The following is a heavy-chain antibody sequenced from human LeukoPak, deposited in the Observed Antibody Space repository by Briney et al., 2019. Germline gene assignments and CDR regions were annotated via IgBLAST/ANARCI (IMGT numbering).Heavy chain of an antibody. CDR1: GFTFSYYW. V-gene: IGHV3-74*01. CDR3: ARDYYYDSSGYYGDAFDI. D-gene: IGHD3-22*01. CDR2: MNNDGSGT. J-gene: IGHJ3*02. Sequence: GGSLRLSCAASGFTFSYYWMHWVRQAPGKGLVWVSRMNNDGSGTNYADSVKGRFTISRDNAKNSLYLQMNSLRAEDTAVYYCARDYYYDSSGYYGDAFDIWGQGTMVTVSS.